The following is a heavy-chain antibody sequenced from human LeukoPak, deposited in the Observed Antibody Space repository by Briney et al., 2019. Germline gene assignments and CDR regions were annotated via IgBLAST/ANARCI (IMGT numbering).Heavy chain of an antibody. Sequence: GGSLRLSCKVSGFTFTHYWMHWVRQAPGKGLEWVAVISYDGSNKYYADSVKGRFTISRDNSKNTLYLQMNSLRAEDTAVYYCARDTAMVLGYYYYMDVWGKGTTVTVSS. D-gene: IGHD5-18*01. J-gene: IGHJ6*03. V-gene: IGHV3-30-3*01. CDR1: GFTFTHYW. CDR3: ARDTAMVLGYYYYMDV. CDR2: ISYDGSNK.